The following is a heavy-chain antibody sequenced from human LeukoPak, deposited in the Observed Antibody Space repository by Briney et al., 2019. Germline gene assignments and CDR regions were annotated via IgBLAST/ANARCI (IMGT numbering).Heavy chain of an antibody. D-gene: IGHD2-15*01. Sequence: PGGSLRLSCAASGFTFSSYSMNWVRQAPGKGLEWVSYISSSSSTIYYADSVKGRFTISRDNAKNSLYLQMNSLRAEDTAVYYYARGYCSGGSCWDYWGQGTLVTVSS. J-gene: IGHJ4*02. V-gene: IGHV3-48*04. CDR2: ISSSSSTI. CDR3: ARGYCSGGSCWDY. CDR1: GFTFSSYS.